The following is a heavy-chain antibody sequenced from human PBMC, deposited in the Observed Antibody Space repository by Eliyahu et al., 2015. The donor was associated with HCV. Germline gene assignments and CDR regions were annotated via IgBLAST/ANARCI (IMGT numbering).Heavy chain of an antibody. CDR3: ARPRRSSSGNYYPPHY. J-gene: IGHJ4*02. V-gene: IGHV3-11*05. CDR2: VSHTGTYT. D-gene: IGHD3-10*01. Sequence: QVQLVESGGGLVKPGGSLRLSCVGXGFTFSDYYMDWIRQAPGKGLEWISYVSHTGTYTNYADSVEGRFTISRDNAKNSLFLQMNSLRPDDTAVYYCARPRRSSSGNYYPPHYWGQGTLVTVSS. CDR1: GFTFSDYY.